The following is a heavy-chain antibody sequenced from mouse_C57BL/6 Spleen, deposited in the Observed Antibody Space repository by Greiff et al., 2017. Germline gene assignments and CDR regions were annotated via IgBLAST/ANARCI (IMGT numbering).Heavy chain of an antibody. D-gene: IGHD1-1*01. Sequence: VKLVESGPGLVAPSQSLSITCTVSGFSLTSYGVSWVRQPPGKGLEWLGVIWGEGSTNYHSALISRLSISKDNSKRQVFLKLNSRQTDDTATYYCAFITTVVATRYFDGWGTGTTVTVSS. V-gene: IGHV2-3*01. CDR2: IWGEGST. CDR3: AFITTVVATRYFDG. J-gene: IGHJ1*03. CDR1: GFSLTSYG.